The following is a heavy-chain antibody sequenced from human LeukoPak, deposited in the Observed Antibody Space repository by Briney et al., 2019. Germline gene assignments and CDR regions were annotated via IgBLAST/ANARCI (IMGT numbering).Heavy chain of an antibody. CDR2: IWSDGSDK. CDR1: GFTFSNYD. D-gene: IGHD3-22*01. J-gene: IGHJ4*02. CDR3: ARAPQWLLFDY. V-gene: IGHV3-33*01. Sequence: GRSLRLSCAASGFTFSNYDMHWVRQAPGEGLERVAVIWSDGSDKYYEDSVKGRFTISRDNSKNTLDLQMNSLRAEDTAVYYCARAPQWLLFDYWGQGTLVTVSS.